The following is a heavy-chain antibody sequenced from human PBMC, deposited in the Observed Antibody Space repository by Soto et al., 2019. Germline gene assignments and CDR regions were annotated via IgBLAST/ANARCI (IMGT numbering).Heavy chain of an antibody. CDR1: GGSFSGYY. CDR2: INHSGST. D-gene: IGHD3-3*01. CDR3: AAGGSTGFWSGYYKGDWFDP. Sequence: SETLSLTCAVYGGSFSGYYWSWIRQPPGKGLEWIGEINHSGSTNYNPSLKSRVTISVDTSKNQFSLKLSSVTAADTAVYYCAAGGSTGFWSGYYKGDWFDPWGQGTLVTVSS. J-gene: IGHJ5*02. V-gene: IGHV4-34*01.